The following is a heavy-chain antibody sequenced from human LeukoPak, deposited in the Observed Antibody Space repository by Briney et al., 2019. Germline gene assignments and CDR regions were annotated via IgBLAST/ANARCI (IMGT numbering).Heavy chain of an antibody. Sequence: GGSLRLSCAASGFTFSNAWMGWVRQAPGKGLEWVGRIKGKTDGETTDYAAPVKGRFAISRDDSKNTVYLQMNSLKTEDTAVYYCTTYCSGASCFFFDNWGQGTLVTVSS. CDR1: GFTFSNAW. D-gene: IGHD2-15*01. CDR3: TTYCSGASCFFFDN. V-gene: IGHV3-15*01. J-gene: IGHJ4*02. CDR2: IKGKTDGETT.